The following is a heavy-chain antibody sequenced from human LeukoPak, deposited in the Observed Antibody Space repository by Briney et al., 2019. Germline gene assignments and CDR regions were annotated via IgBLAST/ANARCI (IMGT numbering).Heavy chain of an antibody. V-gene: IGHV4-39*01. D-gene: IGHD1-26*01. CDR2: IYYSGST. CDR1: GDSISSSNYY. CDR3: ARHSSQRWDLDY. J-gene: IGHJ4*02. Sequence: PSETLSLTCTVSGDSISSSNYYWGWIRQPPGKGLVWIGIIYYSGSTNYNPSLKSRVTISVDRSKDQFSLKLSSVTAADTAVYYCARHSSQRWDLDYWGQGTLVTVSS.